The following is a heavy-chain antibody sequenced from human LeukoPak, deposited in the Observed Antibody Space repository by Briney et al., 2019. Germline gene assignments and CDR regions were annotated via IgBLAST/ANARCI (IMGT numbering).Heavy chain of an antibody. D-gene: IGHD2-2*01. J-gene: IGHJ4*02. CDR3: AKLSGDCASTGCFPY. CDR1: GFTFSSYA. Sequence: GGSLRLSCAASGFTFSSYAMSWVRQAPGKGLGWVSAISGSGSSTYYADSVKGRFSISRDNSKNTLYLQMNSLRAEDTAVYYCAKLSGDCASTGCFPYWGQGTLVTVSS. V-gene: IGHV3-23*01. CDR2: ISGSGSST.